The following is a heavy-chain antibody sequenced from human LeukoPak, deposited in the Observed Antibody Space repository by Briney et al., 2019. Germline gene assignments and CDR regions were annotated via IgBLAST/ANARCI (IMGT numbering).Heavy chain of an antibody. J-gene: IGHJ4*02. V-gene: IGHV4-39*07. Sequence: GSLRLSCAASGFTFSTFWMRWVRQAPGKGLEWIGSIYYSGSTYYNPSLKSRVTISVDTSKNQFSLKLSSVTAADTAVYYCARRHPTAWILDFDYWGQGTLVTVSS. CDR3: ARRHPTAWILDFDY. CDR2: IYYSGST. CDR1: GFTFSTFW. D-gene: IGHD2-2*03.